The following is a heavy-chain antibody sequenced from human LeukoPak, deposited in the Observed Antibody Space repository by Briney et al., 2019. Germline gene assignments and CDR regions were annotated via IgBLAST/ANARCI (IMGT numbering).Heavy chain of an antibody. V-gene: IGHV3-23*01. CDR1: GFTFSSYA. Sequence: GGSLRLSCAASGFTFSSYAMNWVRQAPGKGLEWVSAISGSGGSTYYADSVKGRFTISRDNSKNTLYLQMSSLRAEDTAVYYCAKDGYCSSTSCYFILDYWGQGTLVTVSS. CDR3: AKDGYCSSTSCYFILDY. D-gene: IGHD2-2*01. CDR2: ISGSGGST. J-gene: IGHJ4*02.